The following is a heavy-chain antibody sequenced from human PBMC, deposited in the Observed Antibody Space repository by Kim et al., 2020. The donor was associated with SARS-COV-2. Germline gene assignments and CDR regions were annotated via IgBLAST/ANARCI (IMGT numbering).Heavy chain of an antibody. CDR1: GGSISGYH. J-gene: IGHJ4*02. CDR3: ARGTYDYVWGSYRFVY. CDR2: IYYSGNT. D-gene: IGHD3-16*02. V-gene: IGHV4-59*01. Sequence: SETLSLTCTVSGGSISGYHWSWIRQSPGRGLEWIGYIYYSGNTNYSPSLKSRGTISIDTYKNQFSLKLRSVTAADTAVYYCARGTYDYVWGSYRFVYWGQGTLVTVSS.